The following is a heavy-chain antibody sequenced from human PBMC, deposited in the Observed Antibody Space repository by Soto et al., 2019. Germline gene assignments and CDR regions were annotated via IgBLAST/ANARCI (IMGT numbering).Heavy chain of an antibody. D-gene: IGHD6-19*01. Sequence: GASVKVSCKASGYTFTSYGISWVRQAPGQGLEWMGWISAYNGNTNYAQKLQGRVTMTSDASTSTAYMELRSLRSDDTSVYFCARDFAVAGTGGWFDPWGQGTLVTVSS. CDR1: GYTFTSYG. V-gene: IGHV1-18*01. CDR2: ISAYNGNT. CDR3: ARDFAVAGTGGWFDP. J-gene: IGHJ5*02.